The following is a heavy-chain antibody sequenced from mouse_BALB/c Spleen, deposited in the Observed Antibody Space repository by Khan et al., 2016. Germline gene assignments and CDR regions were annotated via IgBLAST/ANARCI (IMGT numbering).Heavy chain of an antibody. CDR3: ARSGDNDDFDY. Sequence: QIQLVQSGPELKKPGETVRISCKASGYTFTNYGLNWVKQAPGKGLKWMGWINTYTGEPTYTDDFKGRFAFSLETSASTASLQIINLKNEDTATYFCARSGDNDDFDYWGQGTTLTVSS. CDR1: GYTFTNYG. J-gene: IGHJ2*01. V-gene: IGHV9-3-1*01. D-gene: IGHD2-4*01. CDR2: INTYTGEP.